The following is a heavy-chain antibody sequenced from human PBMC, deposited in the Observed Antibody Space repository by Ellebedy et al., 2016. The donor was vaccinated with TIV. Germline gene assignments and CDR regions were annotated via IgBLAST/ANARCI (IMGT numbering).Heavy chain of an antibody. Sequence: GSLRLXXAASGFTFSSYSMNWVRQAPGKGLEWIEYIYYSGSTYYNPSLKSRVTISVDTSKNQFSLKLSSVTAADTAVYYCARGRGATGYWGQGTLVTVSS. CDR3: ARGRGATGY. CDR2: IYYSGST. CDR1: GFTFSSYS. V-gene: IGHV4-59*01. D-gene: IGHD5-12*01. J-gene: IGHJ4*02.